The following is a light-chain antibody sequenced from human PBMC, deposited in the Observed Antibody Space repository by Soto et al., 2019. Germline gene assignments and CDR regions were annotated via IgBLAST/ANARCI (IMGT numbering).Light chain of an antibody. V-gene: IGLV4-60*02. Sequence: QLVLTQSSSASASLGSSVKLTCTLSSGHSGYIIAWHQQQPGKAPRYLMKLEGSGSYNKGSGVPDRFSGSSSGADRYLTIPNPQFRDGADYYCETWDENPWVFGGGPK. CDR3: ETWDENPWV. CDR2: LEGSGSY. J-gene: IGLJ3*02. CDR1: SGHSGYI.